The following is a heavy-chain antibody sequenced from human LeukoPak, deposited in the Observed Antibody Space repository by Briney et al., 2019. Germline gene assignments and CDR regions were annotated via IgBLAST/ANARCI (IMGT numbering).Heavy chain of an antibody. V-gene: IGHV3-33*08. J-gene: IGHJ4*02. Sequence: PGGSLRLSCAASGITFSSYAMHWVRQAPGKGLEWVAVVWYDGSKTYSADSVKGRITISRDDSKNTLYLQMNSLRAEDTAVYYCARGVDYYDSSGTIDYWGQGTLVTVSS. D-gene: IGHD3-22*01. CDR2: VWYDGSKT. CDR3: ARGVDYYDSSGTIDY. CDR1: GITFSSYA.